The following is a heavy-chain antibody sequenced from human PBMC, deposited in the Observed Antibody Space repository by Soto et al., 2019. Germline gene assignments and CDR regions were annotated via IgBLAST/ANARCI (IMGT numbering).Heavy chain of an antibody. J-gene: IGHJ3*02. CDR3: AREGINAGIRPWGDAFDI. CDR1: GYTSTGYV. Sequence: QVQLVQSGAEVKKPGASVKISCEASGYTSTGYVMHWVRKAPGQRPEWMGWISTGTGNTRSSQRFQGRVTFTGDASASTFYMGLSSLTFEDTAVYYCAREGINAGIRPWGDAFDIWGQGTMVTVSS. CDR2: ISTGTGNT. V-gene: IGHV1-3*04. D-gene: IGHD3-10*01.